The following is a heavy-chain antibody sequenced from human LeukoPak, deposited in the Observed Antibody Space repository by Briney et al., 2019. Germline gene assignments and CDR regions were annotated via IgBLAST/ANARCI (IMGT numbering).Heavy chain of an antibody. Sequence: PGGSLRLSCAASGFTFSSHAMSWVRQAPGKGLEWVSAISGSGGSTYYADSVKGRFTISRDNSKNTLYLQMNSLRAEDTAVYYCAKEGGYYYYYGMDVWGQGTTVTVSS. CDR3: AKEGGYYYYYGMDV. CDR2: ISGSGGST. J-gene: IGHJ6*02. CDR1: GFTFSSHA. V-gene: IGHV3-23*01. D-gene: IGHD3-16*01.